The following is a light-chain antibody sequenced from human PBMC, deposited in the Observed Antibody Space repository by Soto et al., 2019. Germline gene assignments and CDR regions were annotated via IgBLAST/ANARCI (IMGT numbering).Light chain of an antibody. CDR3: QSYDSSLSGYV. CDR1: SSNIGAGYD. J-gene: IGLJ1*01. CDR2: GNN. V-gene: IGLV1-40*01. Sequence: QSVLTQPPSVSGAPGQRLTISCTGSSSNIGAGYDVHWYRQPPGTAPKLLIFGNNNRPSGVPDRFSGSKSGTSASLAITGLQAEDEGDYYCQSYDSSLSGYVFGTGTSSPS.